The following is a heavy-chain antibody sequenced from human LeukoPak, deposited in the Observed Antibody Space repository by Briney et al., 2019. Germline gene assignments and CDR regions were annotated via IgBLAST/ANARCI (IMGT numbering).Heavy chain of an antibody. J-gene: IGHJ4*02. V-gene: IGHV3-66*01. D-gene: IGHD3-10*01. CDR3: VNSVMVRGVIRPY. CDR2: IYNVGST. Sequence: GGSLRHSCAASGFTVSSNYVSWVRQAPGKGLEWVSVIYNVGSTFYADSVKGRFTISRDSSKNALFLQMNSLRAEDTAVYYCVNSVMVRGVIRPYWGQGTLVTVSS. CDR1: GFTVSSNY.